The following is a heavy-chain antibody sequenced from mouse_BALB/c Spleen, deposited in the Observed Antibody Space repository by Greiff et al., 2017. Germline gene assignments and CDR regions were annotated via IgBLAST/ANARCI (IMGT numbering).Heavy chain of an antibody. V-gene: IGHV5-6-3*01. CDR3: ARDLLTMTSYYAMDY. D-gene: IGHD1-1*02. Sequence: EVKLMESGGGLVQPGGSLKLSCAASGFTFSSYGMSWVRQTPDKRLELVATINSNGGSTYYPDSVKGRFTISRDNAKNTLYLQMSSLKSEDTAMYYCARDLLTMTSYYAMDYWGQGTSVTVSS. CDR2: INSNGGST. J-gene: IGHJ4*01. CDR1: GFTFSSYG.